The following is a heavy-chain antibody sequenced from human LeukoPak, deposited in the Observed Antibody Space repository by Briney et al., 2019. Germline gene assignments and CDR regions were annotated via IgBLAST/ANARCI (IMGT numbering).Heavy chain of an antibody. D-gene: IGHD2-21*01. CDR3: AKENLMVITTSYMDV. V-gene: IGHV3-23*01. CDR2: ISGRGSST. CDR1: GFTFNSYG. J-gene: IGHJ6*03. Sequence: GGSLRLSCAASGFTFNSYGMSWVRQAPGRGLEWVSGISGRGSSTHYADSVKGRFTTSRDPTKNTVYLQMNSLRVEDTAVYYCAKENLMVITTSYMDVWGNGTTVTVSS.